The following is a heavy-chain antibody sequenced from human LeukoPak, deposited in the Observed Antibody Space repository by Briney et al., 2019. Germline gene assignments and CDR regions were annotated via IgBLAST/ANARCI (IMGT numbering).Heavy chain of an antibody. Sequence: GASVKVSCKASGYTFTSFAMHWVRQAPGQRLEWVGWINAGNGNTQYSQEFQGRVSITRDTSATTAYMELSSLRSEDMGVYYCARDVYSSSLNYYYYMDVWGKGTTVTVSS. CDR1: GYTFTSFA. CDR3: ARDVYSSSLNYYYYMDV. J-gene: IGHJ6*03. V-gene: IGHV1-3*03. D-gene: IGHD6-6*01. CDR2: INAGNGNT.